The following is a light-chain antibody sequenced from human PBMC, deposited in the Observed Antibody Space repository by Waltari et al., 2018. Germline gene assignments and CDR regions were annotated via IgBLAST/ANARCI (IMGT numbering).Light chain of an antibody. CDR1: SSNIGRSY. J-gene: IGLJ3*02. V-gene: IGLV1-47*01. CDR3: ASWDDNLSGWV. CDR2: RNN. Sequence: QSVLTQPPSASGTPGQRVTISCSGSSSNIGRSYVYWYQQLPGTAPKLLIYRNNQRPSGVPGRCSGSKSGTSASLAISGLRSEDEADYYCASWDDNLSGWVFGGGTKLTVL.